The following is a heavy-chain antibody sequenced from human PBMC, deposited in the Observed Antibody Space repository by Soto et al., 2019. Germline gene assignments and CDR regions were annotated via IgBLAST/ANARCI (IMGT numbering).Heavy chain of an antibody. V-gene: IGHV1-3*01. J-gene: IGHJ6*02. CDR2: INAANGDT. D-gene: IGHD3-3*01. CDR1: RYTFTSYG. CDR3: ARSQPLAYYDFWSGYYTEGYYYYYGMDV. Sequence: GASVKVSCKASRYTFTSYGIHWVRQAPEQRLEWMGSINAANGDTKYSPKFQGWVTMTRDTSISTAYMELSRLRSDDTAVYYCARSQPLAYYDFWSGYYTEGYYYYYGMDVWGQGTTVTVSS.